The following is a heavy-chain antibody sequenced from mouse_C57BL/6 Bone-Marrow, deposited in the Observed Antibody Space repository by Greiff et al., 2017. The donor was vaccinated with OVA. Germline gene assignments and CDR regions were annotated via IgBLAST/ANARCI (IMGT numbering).Heavy chain of an antibody. CDR1: GYTFTSYW. J-gene: IGHJ1*03. CDR2: IDPSDSYT. D-gene: IGHD1-1*01. CDR3: ARILITTVVDLYWYFDV. V-gene: IGHV1-50*01. Sequence: VQLQQPGAELVKPGASVKLSCKASGYTFTSYWMQWVKQRPGQGLEWIGEIDPSDSYTNYNQKFKGKATLTVDTSSSTAYMQLSSLTSEDSAVYYCARILITTVVDLYWYFDVGHRDHGHRLL.